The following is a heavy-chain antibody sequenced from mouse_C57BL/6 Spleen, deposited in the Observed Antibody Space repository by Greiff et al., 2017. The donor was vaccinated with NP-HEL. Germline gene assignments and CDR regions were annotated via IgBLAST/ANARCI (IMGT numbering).Heavy chain of an antibody. V-gene: IGHV3-6*01. Sequence: EVKVEESGPGLVKPSQSLSLTCSVTGYSITSGYYWNWIRQFPGNKLEWMGYISYDGSNNYNPSLKNRISITRDTSKNQFFLKLNSVTTEDTATYYCATGDYDGSYYAMDYWGQGTSVTVSS. CDR1: GYSITSGYY. CDR2: ISYDGSN. CDR3: ATGDYDGSYYAMDY. J-gene: IGHJ4*01. D-gene: IGHD2-4*01.